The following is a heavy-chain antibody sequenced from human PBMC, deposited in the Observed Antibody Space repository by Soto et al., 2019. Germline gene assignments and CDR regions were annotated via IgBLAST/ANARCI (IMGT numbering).Heavy chain of an antibody. CDR1: GGSISNYY. CDR2: IYYTT. CDR3: ARDYFDSSDYTTNWFDP. V-gene: IGHV4-59*08. Sequence: SETLSLTCTVSGGSISNYYWSWIRQASGKRLEWIGYIYYTTNYNPSLKSRVTISADTSKNQFSLKLTSVTAADTALYYCARDYFDSSDYTTNWFDPWGQGALVTSPQ. D-gene: IGHD3-22*01. J-gene: IGHJ5*02.